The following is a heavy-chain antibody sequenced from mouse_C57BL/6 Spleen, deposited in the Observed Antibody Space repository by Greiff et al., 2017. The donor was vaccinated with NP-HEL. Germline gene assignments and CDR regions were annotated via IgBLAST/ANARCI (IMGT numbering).Heavy chain of an antibody. CDR2: IDPTSGGT. Sequence: QVQLQQPGAELVKPGASVKMSCKASGYTFTSYWMHWVKQRPGRGLEGIGRIDPTSGGTKYNEKFKSKATLTVDKPSSTAYMQLSSLTSQDSAVYYCARSLSSYVRDYAMDYWGQGPSVTVSS. D-gene: IGHD1-1*01. V-gene: IGHV1-72*01. CDR1: GYTFTSYW. J-gene: IGHJ4*01. CDR3: ARSLSSYVRDYAMDY.